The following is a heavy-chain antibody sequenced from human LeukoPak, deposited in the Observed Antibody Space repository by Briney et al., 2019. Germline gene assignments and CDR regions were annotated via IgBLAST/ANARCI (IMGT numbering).Heavy chain of an antibody. CDR3: ARGHHSGSYPGDY. CDR1: GGSFSGYY. Sequence: PSETLSLTCAVYGGSFSGYYWSWIRQPPGKGLEWIGEINHSGSTNYNPSLKSRVTISVDTSKNQFSLKLSSVTAADTAVYYCARGHHSGSYPGDYWGQGTLVTVSS. CDR2: INHSGST. V-gene: IGHV4-34*01. J-gene: IGHJ4*02. D-gene: IGHD1-26*01.